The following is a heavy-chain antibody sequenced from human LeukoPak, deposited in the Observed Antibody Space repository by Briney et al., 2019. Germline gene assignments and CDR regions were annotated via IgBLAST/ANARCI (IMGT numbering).Heavy chain of an antibody. D-gene: IGHD3-3*01. J-gene: IGHJ6*03. CDR3: AREAIFGVVPQDYYYYYMDV. CDR2: IYYSGST. V-gene: IGHV4-59*12. CDR1: GGSISSYY. Sequence: PSETLSLTCTVSGGSISSYYWSWIRQPPGKGLEWIGYIYYSGSTNYNPSLKSRVTMSVDTSKNQFSLKLSPVTAADTAVYYCAREAIFGVVPQDYYYYYMDVWGKGTTVTVSS.